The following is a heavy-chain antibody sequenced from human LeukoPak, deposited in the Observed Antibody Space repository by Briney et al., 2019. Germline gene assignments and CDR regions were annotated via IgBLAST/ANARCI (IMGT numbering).Heavy chain of an antibody. V-gene: IGHV4-39*07. J-gene: IGHJ4*02. D-gene: IGHD1-1*01. CDR2: IYYSGST. CDR3: ARVVRRLRDFDY. CDR1: GGSISSSSYY. Sequence: PSETLSLTCTVSGGSISSSSYYWGWIRQPPGKGLEWIGSIYYSGSTYYNPSLKSRVTISVDTSKNQFSLKLSSVTAADTAVYYCARVVRRLRDFDYWGQGTLVTVSS.